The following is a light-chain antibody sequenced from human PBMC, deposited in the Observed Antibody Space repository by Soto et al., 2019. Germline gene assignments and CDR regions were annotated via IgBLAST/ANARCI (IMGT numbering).Light chain of an antibody. CDR2: GAS. CDR1: QSVSSNY. CDR3: QQYGSSPWT. V-gene: IGKV3-20*01. J-gene: IGKJ1*01. Sequence: EIVLTQSPGTLSLSPGERATLSCRASQSVSSNYLAWYQQKPGQAPRPLIYGASNRATGIPERFSGSGAGTDFTLTISRLEPEDFAVYYCQQYGSSPWTFGQGTEVEIK.